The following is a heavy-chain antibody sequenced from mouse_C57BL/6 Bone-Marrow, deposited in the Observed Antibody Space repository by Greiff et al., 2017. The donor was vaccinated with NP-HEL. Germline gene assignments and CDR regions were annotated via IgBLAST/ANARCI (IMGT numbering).Heavy chain of an antibody. CDR3: TPYGSSFYWYFDV. CDR2: IDPENGDT. J-gene: IGHJ1*03. CDR1: GFNIKDDY. V-gene: IGHV14-4*01. D-gene: IGHD1-1*01. Sequence: EVKLQESGAELVRPGASVKLSCTASGFNIKDDYMHWVKQRPEQGLEWIGWIDPENGDTEYASKFQGKATITADTSSNTAYLQLSSLTSEDTAVYYCTPYGSSFYWYFDVWGTGTTVTVSS.